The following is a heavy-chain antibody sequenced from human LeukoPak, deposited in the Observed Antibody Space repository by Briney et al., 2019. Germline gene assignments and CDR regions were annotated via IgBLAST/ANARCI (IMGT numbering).Heavy chain of an antibody. CDR2: ISSSSIYI. Sequence: GGSLRLSCAASGFTFSSFSLDWVRQTPGKGLEWVSSISSSSIYIYYADSVKGRFTISRDNAKNSLYLQMNSLRAEDTAVYYCARDPITIFVRGEYNNWFDPWGQGTLVTVSS. CDR3: ARDPITIFVRGEYNNWFDP. V-gene: IGHV3-21*01. D-gene: IGHD3-9*01. CDR1: GFTFSSFS. J-gene: IGHJ5*02.